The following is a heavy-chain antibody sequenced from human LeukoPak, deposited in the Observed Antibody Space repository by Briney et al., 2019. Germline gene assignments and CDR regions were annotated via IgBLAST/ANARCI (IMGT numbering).Heavy chain of an antibody. V-gene: IGHV4-59*08. CDR2: IYYSGST. J-gene: IGHJ5*02. D-gene: IGHD3-22*01. CDR3: ARLGSYYDPFDP. Sequence: PSETLSLTCTVSGGSISSYYWSWIRQPPGKGLEWVGYIYYSGSTNYNPYLKSRVTISLDTSKNQFSLKLSSVAAADTAVYYCARLGSYYDPFDPWGQGTLVTVSS. CDR1: GGSISSYY.